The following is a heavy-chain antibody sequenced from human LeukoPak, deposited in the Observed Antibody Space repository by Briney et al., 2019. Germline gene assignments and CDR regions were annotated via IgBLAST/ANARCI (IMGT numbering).Heavy chain of an antibody. CDR2: ISAYNGNT. CDR3: ARAVGDNCLEGDDY. D-gene: IGHD1-1*01. Sequence: ASVKVSCKASGYTFTSYGISWVRQAPGQGLEWMGWISAYNGNTNYAQKLQGRVTMTTDTSTSTAYMELRSLRSDDTAVYYCARAVGDNCLEGDDYWGQGTLVTVSS. V-gene: IGHV1-18*01. J-gene: IGHJ4*02. CDR1: GYTFTSYG.